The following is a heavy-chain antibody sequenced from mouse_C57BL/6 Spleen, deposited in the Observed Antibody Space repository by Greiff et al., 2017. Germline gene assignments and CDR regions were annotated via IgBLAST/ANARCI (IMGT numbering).Heavy chain of an antibody. CDR2: ISSGSSTI. CDR3: ARTDGYYGYFDV. Sequence: EVKLVESGGGLVKPGGSLKLSCAASGFTFSDYGMHWVRQAPEKGLEWVAYISSGSSTINYADTVKGRFTISRDNAKNTLFLQMTSLRSEDTAMYYCARTDGYYGYFDVWGTGTTVTVSS. D-gene: IGHD2-3*01. V-gene: IGHV5-17*01. J-gene: IGHJ1*03. CDR1: GFTFSDYG.